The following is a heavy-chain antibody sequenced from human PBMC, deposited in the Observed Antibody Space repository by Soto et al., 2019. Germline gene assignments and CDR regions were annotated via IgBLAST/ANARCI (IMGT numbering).Heavy chain of an antibody. J-gene: IGHJ4*02. Sequence: SETLSLTCTVSGGSISSRGYCWSWIRQHPGKGLEWIGYIYYSGSTNYNPSLKSRVTISVDTSKNQFSLKLSSVTAAGTAVYYCARHDYGVVVYWGQGTLVTVSS. CDR2: IYYSGST. CDR3: ARHDYGVVVY. V-gene: IGHV4-61*08. D-gene: IGHD4-17*01. CDR1: GGSISSRGYC.